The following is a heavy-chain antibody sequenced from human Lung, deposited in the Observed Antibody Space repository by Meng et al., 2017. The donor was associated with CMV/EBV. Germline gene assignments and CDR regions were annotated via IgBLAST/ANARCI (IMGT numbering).Heavy chain of an antibody. Sequence: QVPLLESGPQGKKPGASAGVSCKASGYPFGSYGTCWRRQAPGQGLEWMGWFVNYVDTYPEPKFQGRVTMTTDTHTNTAFMELRSLTSDDTAVYYCASGTPGRSYCDYWGQGTLVTVSS. CDR2: FVNYVDT. D-gene: IGHD2-15*01. CDR3: ASGTPGRSYCDY. V-gene: IGHV1-18*01. CDR1: GYPFGSYG. J-gene: IGHJ4*02.